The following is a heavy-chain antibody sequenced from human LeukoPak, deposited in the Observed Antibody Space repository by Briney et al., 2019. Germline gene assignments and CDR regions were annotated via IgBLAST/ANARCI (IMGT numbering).Heavy chain of an antibody. J-gene: IGHJ6*03. CDR2: IYPTGNT. D-gene: IGHD3-22*01. CDR1: GGAIISYY. Sequence: PSETLSLTCSVSGGAIISYYWSWIRQPAGKGPEWIGRIYPTGNTDYNPSLKTRVTMSTDLSKKQFSLRLRSVTAADTAVYYCARLKFYDSTGYSPSYYMDVWGKEPWVTVSS. V-gene: IGHV4-4*07. CDR3: ARLKFYDSTGYSPSYYMDV.